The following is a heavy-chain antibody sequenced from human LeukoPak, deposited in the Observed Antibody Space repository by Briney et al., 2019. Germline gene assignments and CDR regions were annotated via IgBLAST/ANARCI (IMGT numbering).Heavy chain of an antibody. V-gene: IGHV5-51*01. D-gene: IGHD1-1*01. J-gene: IGHJ5*02. Sequence: GESLKISCKVSGYIFTDYGIGCVRQMPGKGLEWMCIIYLGNFVTRYSPSFEGQVTISADKSINTVYLQWSSLKASDTAMYYCATWAGASTLDWFDPWGQGTLVTVSS. CDR2: IYLGNFVT. CDR3: ATWAGASTLDWFDP. CDR1: GYIFTDYG.